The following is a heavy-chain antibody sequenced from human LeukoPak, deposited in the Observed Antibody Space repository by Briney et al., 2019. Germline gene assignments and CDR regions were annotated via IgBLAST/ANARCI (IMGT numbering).Heavy chain of an antibody. Sequence: PGASLKISCKGSGSTFISYSIGWVRPLPGKGLEWMGIIYPGDSDTKYSPSFQGQVTISADKSISTAYLQWSSLKASDTAIYYCARTTVKYSPFYFWGQGTLVTVSS. CDR2: IYPGDSDT. CDR1: GSTFISYS. V-gene: IGHV5-51*01. CDR3: ARTTVKYSPFYF. D-gene: IGHD4-17*01. J-gene: IGHJ4*02.